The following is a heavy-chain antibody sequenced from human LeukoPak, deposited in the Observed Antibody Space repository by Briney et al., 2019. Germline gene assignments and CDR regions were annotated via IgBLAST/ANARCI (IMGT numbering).Heavy chain of an antibody. CDR1: GFIFSEHV. J-gene: IGHJ4*02. CDR2: IQSNGNEK. CDR3: ARGVTSWPQGPYHFDY. D-gene: IGHD2-2*01. Sequence: GESLTLSCEVPGFIFSEHVMNWVRQSPGKGLEWVASIQSNGNEKYSSESLKGRFTISRDNSKNTLYLQMNTVRPEDTAISYCARGVTSWPQGPYHFDYWGQGILVTVSS. V-gene: IGHV3-30*02.